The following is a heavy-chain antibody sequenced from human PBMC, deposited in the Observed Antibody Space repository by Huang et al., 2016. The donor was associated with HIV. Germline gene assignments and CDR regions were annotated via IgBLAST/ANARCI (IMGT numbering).Heavy chain of an antibody. J-gene: IGHJ4*02. Sequence: EVQLVQSGAEVKKPGESLKISCKGSGYSFTTYWIGWVRQMPGKGLEWTGIIYPGDSDTRYSPSFQGQVTIAADKSISTAYLQWSSLKASDTAMYYCARHPYDTSGYYYELPDYWGQGTLVTVSS. V-gene: IGHV5-51*01. CDR1: GYSFTTYW. D-gene: IGHD3-22*01. CDR3: ARHPYDTSGYYYELPDY. CDR2: IYPGDSDT.